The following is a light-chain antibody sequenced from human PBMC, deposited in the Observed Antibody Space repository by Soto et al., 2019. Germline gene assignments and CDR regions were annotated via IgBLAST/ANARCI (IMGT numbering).Light chain of an antibody. J-gene: IGKJ3*01. CDR1: QSVSSSY. V-gene: IGKV3-20*01. CDR3: QQYGSSPRFT. CDR2: GPS. Sequence: EIVLTQSPGTLSLSPGERATLSCRASQSVSSSYLAWYQQKPGQAPRLLSYGPSSRATGIPDRFNGSGSGTDFTLTISRLEPEDFAVYYCQQYGSSPRFTFGPGTKVDS.